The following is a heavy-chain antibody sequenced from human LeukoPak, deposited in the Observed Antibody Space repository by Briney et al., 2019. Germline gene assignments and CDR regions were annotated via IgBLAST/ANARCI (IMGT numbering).Heavy chain of an antibody. CDR1: GFSLSTRGKS. J-gene: IGHJ4*02. D-gene: IGHD2-15*01. CDR2: SDWDDDK. CDR3: ARSPTKYCSGGSCYGAFDY. Sequence: SGPTLVNPPQTLTLTCTFSGFSLSTRGKSVSWIRQPRGKALEWLSRSDWDDDKFYSTSLKTRRTISKENTKRQEVLTMTNMDPVDTATYYCARSPTKYCSGGSCYGAFDYWGQGTLVTVSP. V-gene: IGHV2-70*04.